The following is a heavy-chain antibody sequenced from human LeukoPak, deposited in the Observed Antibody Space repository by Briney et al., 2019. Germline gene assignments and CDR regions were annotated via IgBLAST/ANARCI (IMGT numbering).Heavy chain of an antibody. J-gene: IGHJ6*03. V-gene: IGHV5-51*01. Sequence: GEALKISCKGSGYSFTSYWIGWVRQMPGKGVEGMGVIYPGDSDTCADPSFQGQVTISADKSISTAYLQWSSLKASDTAMYYCARLFGEGDYYYYYMDVWGKGTTVTVSS. D-gene: IGHD3-10*01. CDR2: IYPGDSDT. CDR1: GYSFTSYW. CDR3: ARLFGEGDYYYYYMDV.